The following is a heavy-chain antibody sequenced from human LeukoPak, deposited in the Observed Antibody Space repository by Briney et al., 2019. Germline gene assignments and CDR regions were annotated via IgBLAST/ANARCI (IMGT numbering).Heavy chain of an antibody. Sequence: SETLSLTCTVSGGSISSSSFYWGWIRQPPGKGLEWIGSVYYTGSTYYNPSLKSRVTISVDTSKDQFSLKLTSVTAADTAVYYCAGSRSSSWGYYYYGMDVWGQGTTVTVSS. J-gene: IGHJ6*02. CDR1: GGSISSSSFY. CDR3: AGSRSSSWGYYYYGMDV. V-gene: IGHV4-39*01. CDR2: VYYTGST. D-gene: IGHD6-13*01.